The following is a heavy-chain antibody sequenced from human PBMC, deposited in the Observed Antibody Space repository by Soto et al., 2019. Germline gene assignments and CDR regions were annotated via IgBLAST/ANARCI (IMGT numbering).Heavy chain of an antibody. D-gene: IGHD1-26*01. V-gene: IGHV3-30*18. Sequence: QVQLVESGGGAVQPGRSLTLSCAASGFRFGAFGMHWVRQAPGKRLEWVAVASNDGRSEHHADSVKGRFTISRDNCKNTLSLQMNGLRPDDTALYYCAKTITTPPSEDSIGRGALIDHWGRGARVIVSS. J-gene: IGHJ4*02. CDR1: GFRFGAFG. CDR2: ASNDGRSE. CDR3: AKTITTPPSEDSIGRGALIDH.